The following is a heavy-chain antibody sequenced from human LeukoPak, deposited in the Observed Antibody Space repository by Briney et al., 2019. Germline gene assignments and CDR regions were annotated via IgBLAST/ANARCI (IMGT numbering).Heavy chain of an antibody. CDR2: INPNSGGT. CDR3: ARVRGWYRERSLDY. J-gene: IGHJ4*02. CDR1: GYTFTSYG. Sequence: ASVKVSCKASGYTFTSYGISWVRQAPGQGLEWMGWINPNSGGTNYGHNFQGRVTMTRDTSISTAYMELSRLRSDDTAVYYCARVRGWYRERSLDYWGQGTLVTVSS. V-gene: IGHV1-2*02. D-gene: IGHD1-14*01.